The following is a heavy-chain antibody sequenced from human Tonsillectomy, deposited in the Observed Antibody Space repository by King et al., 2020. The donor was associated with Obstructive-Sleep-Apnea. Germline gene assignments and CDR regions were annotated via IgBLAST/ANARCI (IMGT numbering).Heavy chain of an antibody. CDR1: GYTFTGYY. Sequence: VQLVQSGAEVKKPGASVKVSCKASGYTFTGYYMHWVRQAPGQGLEWMGWIDPHSGDTNYAQKFQGWVTMTRDTSISTAYMELSRLKFDDTAVYYCARNSGYDYAIDYWGQGTLVTVSS. D-gene: IGHD5-12*01. CDR3: ARNSGYDYAIDY. CDR2: IDPHSGDT. J-gene: IGHJ4*02. V-gene: IGHV1-2*04.